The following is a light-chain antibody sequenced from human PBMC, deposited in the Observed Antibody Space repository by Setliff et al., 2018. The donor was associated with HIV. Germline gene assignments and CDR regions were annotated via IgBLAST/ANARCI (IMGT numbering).Light chain of an antibody. CDR2: EVS. J-gene: IGLJ1*01. V-gene: IGLV2-23*02. CDR3: CSYAGSSTPYV. CDR1: SSDVGSYNL. Sequence: QSALTQPASVSGSPGQSITISCTGTSSDVGSYNLVSWYQQHPGKAPKLMIYEVSKRPSGVSNRSSGSKSGNTASLTISGLQAEAEADYYCCSYAGSSTPYVFGTGTKVTVL.